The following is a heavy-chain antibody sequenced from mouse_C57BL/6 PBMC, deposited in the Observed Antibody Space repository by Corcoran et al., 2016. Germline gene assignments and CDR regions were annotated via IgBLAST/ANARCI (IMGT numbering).Heavy chain of an antibody. CDR1: GFNIKNTF. J-gene: IGHJ2*01. V-gene: IGHV14-3*01. CDR3: VNGNVY. CDR2: IDPANGNT. Sequence: VQLQHSVAELVRPGATVKLSCTASGFNIKNTFMHGEKQRPEHGLGWIGRIDPANGNTKYAPKFQGKATITADTSSNTAYLQLSSLTSEDTAIYYCVNGNVYWGQGTTLTVSS. D-gene: IGHD1-1*01.